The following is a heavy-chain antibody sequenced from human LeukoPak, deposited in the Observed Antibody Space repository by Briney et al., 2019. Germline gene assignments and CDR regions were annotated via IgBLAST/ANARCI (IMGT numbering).Heavy chain of an antibody. CDR3: ARWGSSFILDY. D-gene: IGHD6-13*01. CDR2: IWYDGSNK. V-gene: IGHV3-33*01. Sequence: PGGSLRLSGAASGFTFSSYGMHWVRQAPGTGLEWVAVIWYDGSNKYYADSVKGRFTISRDNSKNTLYLQMNSLRAEDTAVYYCARWGSSFILDYWGQGTLVTVSS. J-gene: IGHJ4*02. CDR1: GFTFSSYG.